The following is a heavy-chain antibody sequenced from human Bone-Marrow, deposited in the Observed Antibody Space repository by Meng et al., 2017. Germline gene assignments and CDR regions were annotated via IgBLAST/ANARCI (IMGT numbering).Heavy chain of an antibody. V-gene: IGHV4-34*01. Sequence: QVRLQQWGEGLLKPSETLSLPCSVYGGSFSGYYWSWIRQPPGKGLEWIGEINHSGSTNYNPSLKSRVTISVDTSKNQFSLKLSSVTAADTAVYYCARGLRAARPLLFGYWGQGTLVTVSS. D-gene: IGHD6-6*01. CDR1: GGSFSGYY. CDR3: ARGLRAARPLLFGY. CDR2: INHSGST. J-gene: IGHJ4*02.